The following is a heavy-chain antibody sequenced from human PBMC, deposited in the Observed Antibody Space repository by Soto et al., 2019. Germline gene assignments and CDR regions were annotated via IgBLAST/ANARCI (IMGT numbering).Heavy chain of an antibody. CDR3: GGRINVDTVMAILRPNYYYYYYGMDV. J-gene: IGHJ6*02. CDR2: ITPIFGTA. CDR1: GGTFSSYA. D-gene: IGHD5-18*01. V-gene: IGHV1-69*01. Sequence: QVQLVQSGAEVKKPGSSVKVSCKASGGTFSSYAISWVRQAPGQGLEWMGGITPIFGTANYAQKFQGRVTITADESTTTAYLGLSSLGPEETAVYYCGGRINVDTVMAILRPNYYYYYYGMDVWGQGTTVTVSS.